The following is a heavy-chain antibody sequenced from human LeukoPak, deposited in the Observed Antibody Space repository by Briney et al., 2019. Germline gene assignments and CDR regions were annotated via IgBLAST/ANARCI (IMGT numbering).Heavy chain of an antibody. CDR2: IWYDGSNK. CDR1: GFTFSSYG. CDR3: ARDQWTPYSSSSEFADSGNWFDP. D-gene: IGHD6-6*01. J-gene: IGHJ5*02. V-gene: IGHV3-33*01. Sequence: GGSLRLSCAASGFTFSSYGMHWVRRAPGKGLEWVAVIWYDGSNKYYADSVKGRFTISRDNSKNTLYLQMNSLRAEDTAVYYCARDQWTPYSSSSEFADSGNWFDPWGQGTLVTVSS.